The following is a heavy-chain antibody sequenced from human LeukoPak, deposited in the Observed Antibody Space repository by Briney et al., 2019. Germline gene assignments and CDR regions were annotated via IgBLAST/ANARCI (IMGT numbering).Heavy chain of an antibody. CDR1: GFTLSSYW. D-gene: IGHD1/OR15-1a*01. J-gene: IGHJ6*03. V-gene: IGHV3-7*01. CDR3: ARETNMAYYYMDV. CDR2: IKQDGSEK. Sequence: GGSLRLSCAASGFTLSSYWMSWVRQAPGKGLEWVANIKQDGSEKYYVDSVKGRFTISRDNAKNSLYLQMNSLRAEDTAVYYCARETNMAYYYMDVWGKGTTVTVSS.